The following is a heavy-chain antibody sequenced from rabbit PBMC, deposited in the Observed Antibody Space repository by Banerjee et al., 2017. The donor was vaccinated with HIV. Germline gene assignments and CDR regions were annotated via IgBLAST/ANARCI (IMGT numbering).Heavy chain of an antibody. CDR1: GFDFSSSYY. D-gene: IGHD1-1*01. CDR3: ARGIDDNYDL. J-gene: IGHJ3*01. V-gene: IGHV1S45*01. CDR2: INAGSTGST. Sequence: QEQLEESGGDLVKPGGTLTLTCTASGFDFSSSYYISWVRQAPGKGLEWIGCINAGSTGSTDYASWAKGRFTISRTSSTTVTLQMTSLTAADTATYFCARGIDDNYDLWGQGTLVTVS.